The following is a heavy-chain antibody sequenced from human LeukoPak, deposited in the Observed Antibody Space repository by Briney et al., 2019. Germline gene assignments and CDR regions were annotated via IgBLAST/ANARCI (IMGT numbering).Heavy chain of an antibody. CDR2: IYYSGST. CDR3: ARMVLCGSSGAFDI. J-gene: IGHJ3*02. V-gene: IGHV4-39*01. CDR1: GGSISSSSYY. Sequence: SETLSLTCTVSGGSISSSSYYWGWIRQPPGKGLEWIGSIYYSGSTYYNPSLKSRVTISVDTSKNQFSLKLSSVTAADTAVYYCARMVLCGSSGAFDIWGQGTMATVSS. D-gene: IGHD6-6*01.